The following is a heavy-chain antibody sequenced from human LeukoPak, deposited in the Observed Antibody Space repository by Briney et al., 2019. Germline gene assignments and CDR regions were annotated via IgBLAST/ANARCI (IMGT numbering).Heavy chain of an antibody. D-gene: IGHD5-18*01. J-gene: IGHJ4*02. Sequence: GGSLRLSCAASGFTLSSYEMNWVRQAPGKGLEWVSYISSSGSTIYYADSVKGRFTISRDNAKNSLYLQMNSLRAEDTAVYYCARRGMPGSYGYAKDFDYWGQGTLVTVSS. V-gene: IGHV3-48*03. CDR1: GFTLSSYE. CDR2: ISSSGSTI. CDR3: ARRGMPGSYGYAKDFDY.